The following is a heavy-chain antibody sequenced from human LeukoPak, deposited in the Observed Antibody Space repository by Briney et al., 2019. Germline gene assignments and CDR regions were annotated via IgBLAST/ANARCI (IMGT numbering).Heavy chain of an antibody. D-gene: IGHD2-8*01. Sequence: QPGGSLRLSCAASGFTFSSYWIHWVRQVPGKGLVWVSRIHGDGRTTTYADSVKGRFTISRDNAKNTLYLQVNSLRAEDTAVYYCARDNGENYHTAFDYWGQGTLVTVSS. CDR3: ARDNGENYHTAFDY. J-gene: IGHJ4*02. CDR1: GFTFSSYW. CDR2: IHGDGRTT. V-gene: IGHV3-74*01.